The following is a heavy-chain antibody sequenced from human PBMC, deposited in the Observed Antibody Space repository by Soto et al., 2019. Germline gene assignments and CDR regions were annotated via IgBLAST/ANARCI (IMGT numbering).Heavy chain of an antibody. Sequence: QVQLVESGGGVVQPGRSLRLSCAASGFTFSSYGMHWVRQAPGKGLEWVAVISYDGSNKYYADSVKGRFTISRDNSKNTLYLQMNSLRAEDTGVYYGAKDGGHIVVVTASFDYWGQGTLVTVSS. V-gene: IGHV3-30*18. CDR3: AKDGGHIVVVTASFDY. CDR2: ISYDGSNK. CDR1: GFTFSSYG. J-gene: IGHJ4*02. D-gene: IGHD2-21*02.